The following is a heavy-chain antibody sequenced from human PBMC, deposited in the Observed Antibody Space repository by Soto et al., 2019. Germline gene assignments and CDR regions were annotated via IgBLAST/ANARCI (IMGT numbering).Heavy chain of an antibody. CDR3: ARDADTSGHYSYFDY. D-gene: IGHD3-22*01. Sequence: QVQLVDSGGGVVQPGMSLRLSCAASGFTFSNYGMHWVRQAPGKGLEWVAVIWYDGSHQYYADSVKGRFTISRDSSKNTVYLQMNNLRVDDTAVYYSARDADTSGHYSYFDYWGQGILVTASS. CDR1: GFTFSNYG. CDR2: IWYDGSHQ. V-gene: IGHV3-33*01. J-gene: IGHJ4*02.